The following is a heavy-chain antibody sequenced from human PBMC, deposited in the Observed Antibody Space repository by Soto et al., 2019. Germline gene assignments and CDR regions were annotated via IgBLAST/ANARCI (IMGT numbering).Heavy chain of an antibody. CDR1: GYTFTGYY. Sequence: QVQLVQSGAEVKKPGASVKVSCKASGYTFTGYYMHWVRQAPGQGLEWMGWINPNSGGTNYAQKFQGWGTMTRDTSISTAYRELSRLRSDDPAVYYCARDIRVSAGTGWFYPWCQGTLVTVSS. V-gene: IGHV1-2*04. CDR3: ARDIRVSAGTGWFYP. CDR2: INPNSGGT. J-gene: IGHJ5*02. D-gene: IGHD6-19*01.